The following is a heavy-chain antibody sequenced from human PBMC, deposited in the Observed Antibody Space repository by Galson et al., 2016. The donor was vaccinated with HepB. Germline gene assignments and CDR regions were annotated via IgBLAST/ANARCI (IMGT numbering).Heavy chain of an antibody. CDR3: ARGPSGSGHFDY. Sequence: QSGAEVKKPGESLKISCRGSGYSFPTYWIGWVRQMPGKGLEWMGIIYPGDSDTIYSPSFQGQVTISADKSISTAYLQWSSLKASDTARFYCARGPSGSGHFDYWGQGTLVTVSS. V-gene: IGHV5-51*01. J-gene: IGHJ4*02. CDR1: GYSFPTYW. D-gene: IGHD3-10*01. CDR2: IYPGDSDT.